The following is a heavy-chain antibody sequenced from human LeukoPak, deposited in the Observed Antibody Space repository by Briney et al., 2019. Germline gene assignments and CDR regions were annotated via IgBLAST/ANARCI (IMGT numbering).Heavy chain of an antibody. CDR1: GFTVSSNY. Sequence: GSLRLSCAASGFTVSSNYMSWIRQPPGKGLEWIGYIYYSGSTNYNPSLKSRVTISVDTSKNQFSLKLSSVTAADTAVYYCARALGYFDWFEPGWFDPWGQGTLVTVSS. D-gene: IGHD3-9*01. CDR3: ARALGYFDWFEPGWFDP. V-gene: IGHV4-59*02. CDR2: IYYSGST. J-gene: IGHJ5*02.